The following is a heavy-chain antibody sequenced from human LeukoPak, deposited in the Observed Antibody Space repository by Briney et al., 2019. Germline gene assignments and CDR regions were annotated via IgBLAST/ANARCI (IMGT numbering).Heavy chain of an antibody. D-gene: IGHD1-14*01. Sequence: GASVKVSCKASGGTFSSYAISWVRQAPGQGLEWMGGIIPICGTAKYAQKFQGRVTITADESTSTAYMELSSLRSEDTAVYYCARDSSDFRNLIPHWGQGTLVTVSS. J-gene: IGHJ1*01. CDR2: IIPICGTA. CDR3: ARDSSDFRNLIPH. V-gene: IGHV1-69*13. CDR1: GGTFSSYA.